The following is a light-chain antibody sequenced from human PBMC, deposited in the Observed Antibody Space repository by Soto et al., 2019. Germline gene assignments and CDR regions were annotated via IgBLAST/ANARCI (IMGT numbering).Light chain of an antibody. CDR3: QQRRHWPT. J-gene: IGKJ4*01. CDR2: DAS. CDR1: QSVRSY. Sequence: VLAESPATLSLSPGERAALSCSASQSVRSYLAWYQQKPGQAPRLLIYDASNRATGIPARFSGSGSGTDFTLTISSLEPEDFAVYYCQQRRHWPTFGGGTKGDIK. V-gene: IGKV3-11*01.